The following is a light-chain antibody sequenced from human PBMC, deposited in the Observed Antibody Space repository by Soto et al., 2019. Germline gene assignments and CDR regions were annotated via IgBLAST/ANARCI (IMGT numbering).Light chain of an antibody. CDR1: QRVSSSY. J-gene: IGKJ2*01. CDR3: QQYGSSPYT. CDR2: GAS. Sequence: IVLTQSPGTLSLSPGERATLSCRASQRVSSSYLAWYQQRPGQAPSLLIYGASNRATGIPDRFSGSGSGTDFTLTISRLEPEDIAVYYCQQYGSSPYTFGQGTKLDI. V-gene: IGKV3-20*01.